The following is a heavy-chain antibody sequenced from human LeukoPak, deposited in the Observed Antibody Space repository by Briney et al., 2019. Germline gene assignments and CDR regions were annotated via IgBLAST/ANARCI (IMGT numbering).Heavy chain of an antibody. Sequence: ASVKVSCKASGYTFTGYYMHWVRQAPGQGLEWMGWINPNSGGTNYAQKFQGRVTMTRDTSISTAYMELSRLRSDDTAVYYRARYYDILTGEFDYWGQGTLVTVSS. CDR1: GYTFTGYY. CDR2: INPNSGGT. J-gene: IGHJ4*02. V-gene: IGHV1-2*02. D-gene: IGHD3-9*01. CDR3: ARYYDILTGEFDY.